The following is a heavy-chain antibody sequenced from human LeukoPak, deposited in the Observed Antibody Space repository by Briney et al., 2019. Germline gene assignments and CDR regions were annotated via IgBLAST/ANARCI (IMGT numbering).Heavy chain of an antibody. CDR1: GGSISSSSYY. CDR2: IYYSGST. CDR3: ARASPPGYSSSWYVDY. J-gene: IGHJ4*02. Sequence: PSETLSLTCTVSGGSISSSSYYWGWIRQPPGKGLEWIGSIYYSGSTNYNPSLKSRVTISVDTSKNQFSLRLTSVTAADTAVYYCARASPPGYSSSWYVDYWGQGTLVTVSS. D-gene: IGHD6-13*01. V-gene: IGHV4-39*07.